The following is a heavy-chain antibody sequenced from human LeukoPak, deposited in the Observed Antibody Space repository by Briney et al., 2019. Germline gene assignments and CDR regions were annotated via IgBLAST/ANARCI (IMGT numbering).Heavy chain of an antibody. J-gene: IGHJ4*02. CDR1: GYTFINND. CDR2: ISAYNGNT. D-gene: IGHD3-9*01. CDR3: AREPHGILTGYFPSFDY. Sequence: GASVKVSCKASGYTFINNDISWVRQAPGQGLEWMGWISAYNGNTNYAQKLQGRVTMTTDTSTSTAYMELRSLRSDDTAVYYCAREPHGILTGYFPSFDYWGQGTLVTVSS. V-gene: IGHV1-18*04.